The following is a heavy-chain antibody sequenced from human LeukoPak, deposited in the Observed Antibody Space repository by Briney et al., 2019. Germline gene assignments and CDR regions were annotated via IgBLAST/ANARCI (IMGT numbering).Heavy chain of an antibody. CDR2: IYYSEIT. CDR3: ARTLSYYYDSSGYYRYFDY. D-gene: IGHD3-22*01. CDR1: GGSISSGDYY. J-gene: IGHJ4*02. V-gene: IGHV4-30-4*01. Sequence: SETLSLTCTVSGGSISSGDYYWSWIRQPPGKGLEWIGYIYYSEITYYNPSLKSRVTISVDTSKNQFSLKLSSVTAADTAVYYCARTLSYYYDSSGYYRYFDYWGQGTLVTVSS.